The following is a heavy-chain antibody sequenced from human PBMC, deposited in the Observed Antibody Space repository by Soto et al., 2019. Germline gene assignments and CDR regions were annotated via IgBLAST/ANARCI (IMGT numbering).Heavy chain of an antibody. D-gene: IGHD2-15*01. CDR2: IIPIFGTA. Sequence: QVQLVQSGAEVKKPGSSVKVSCKASGGTFSSYAISWVRQAPAQGLEWMGGIIPIFGTANYAQKFQGRVTITADESTSTAYMELSSLRSEDTAVYYCARDRPALLLTYYGMDVWGQGTTVTVSS. J-gene: IGHJ6*02. V-gene: IGHV1-69*01. CDR3: ARDRPALLLTYYGMDV. CDR1: GGTFSSYA.